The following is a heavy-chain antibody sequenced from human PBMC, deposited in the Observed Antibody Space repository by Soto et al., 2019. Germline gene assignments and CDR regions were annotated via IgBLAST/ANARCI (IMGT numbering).Heavy chain of an antibody. J-gene: IGHJ4*02. V-gene: IGHV3-48*03. CDR2: ISTSGSTT. Sequence: LRLSCAASGFTFGSYEMNWVRQAPGKGLEWVSYISTSGSTTYYADSVKGRLTISRDNAKNSLYLHMNSLRAEDTAVYYCARENCDYWGQGTLVTVSS. D-gene: IGHD1-1*01. CDR3: ARENCDY. CDR1: GFTFGSYE.